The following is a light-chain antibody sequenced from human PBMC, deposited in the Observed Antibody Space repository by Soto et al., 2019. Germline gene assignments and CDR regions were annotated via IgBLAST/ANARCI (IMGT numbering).Light chain of an antibody. V-gene: IGKV1-39*01. CDR2: AAS. CDR3: QQSFSTPRT. CDR1: QTINTY. Sequence: DIQMTQSPSSLSASVGDRVTISCRASQTINTYLNWYLQKPGKAPKLLIYAASSLHSGVPSRFSGGGSGTYFTLTISSLQPEDFATYYCQQSFSTPRTFGQGTKVEIK. J-gene: IGKJ1*01.